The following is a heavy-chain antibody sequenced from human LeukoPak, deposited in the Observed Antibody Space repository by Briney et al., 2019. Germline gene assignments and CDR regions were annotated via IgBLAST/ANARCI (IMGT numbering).Heavy chain of an antibody. V-gene: IGHV1-8*02. CDR1: GYTFTSYD. D-gene: IGHD2-21*02. J-gene: IGHJ4*02. CDR3: ARDHYHKIHSVMVTAPDF. Sequence: ASVKVSCKASGYTFTSYDINWVRQATGQGLEWMGWMNPNSGNTGYAQKFQGRVTMTRDTSTSTVYMELSSLRSEDTTVYYCARDHYHKIHSVMVTAPDFWGQGTLVIVSS. CDR2: MNPNSGNT.